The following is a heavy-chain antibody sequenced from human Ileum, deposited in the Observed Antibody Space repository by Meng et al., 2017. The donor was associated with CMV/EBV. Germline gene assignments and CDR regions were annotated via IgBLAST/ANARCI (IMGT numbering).Heavy chain of an antibody. CDR1: GGSFSNYY. V-gene: IGHV4-34*01. CDR2: ISHSGST. CDR3: ARKALTGWFDP. J-gene: IGHJ5*02. Sequence: SETLSLTCAVYGGSFSNYYWRWIRQPPGRGLEWIGEISHSGSTNYNPSLKSRVTISVDTSKNQFSLKLSSVTAADTAVYYCARKALTGWFDPWGQGTLVTVSS.